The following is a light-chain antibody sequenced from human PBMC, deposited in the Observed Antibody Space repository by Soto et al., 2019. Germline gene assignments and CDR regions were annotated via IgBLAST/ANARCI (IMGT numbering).Light chain of an antibody. CDR2: ATS. CDR1: HNITTY. Sequence: DLQVTQSPSSLSASVGDRATITCRATHNITTYLNWYQQRPGKAPNLLIYATSHLHTGVPSRFSGVGSGTDFTLIVSSLQPEDFAVYYCQQNYNSLWTFGQGTRVDIK. J-gene: IGKJ1*01. V-gene: IGKV1-39*01. CDR3: QQNYNSLWT.